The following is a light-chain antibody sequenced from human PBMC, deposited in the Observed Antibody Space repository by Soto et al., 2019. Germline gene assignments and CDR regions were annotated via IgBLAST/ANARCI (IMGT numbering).Light chain of an antibody. Sequence: DIQMTQYPSSVAAAVGDRVTITFGASQGISTWLAWYQHKPGTAPNLLIYAASTLQGGVPSRFSGSGSGTEFTLTINSLQSEDYAVYFCQQYNNWPYTFGQGTKVDIK. J-gene: IGKJ2*01. V-gene: IGKV1-12*01. CDR2: AAS. CDR1: QGISTW. CDR3: QQYNNWPYT.